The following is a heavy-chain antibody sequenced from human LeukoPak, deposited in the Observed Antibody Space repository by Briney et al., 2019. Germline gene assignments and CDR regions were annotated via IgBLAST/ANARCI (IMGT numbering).Heavy chain of an antibody. CDR2: ISSSSSYI. CDR3: ARDAGSYHFDY. V-gene: IGHV3-21*01. CDR1: GFTFSSYS. J-gene: IGHJ4*02. D-gene: IGHD1-26*01. Sequence: PGGSLRLSCAASGFTFSSYSMNWVRQAPGKGLEWVSSISSSSSYIYYADSVKGRFTISRDNAKNSLYPQMNSLRADDTAVYYCARDAGSYHFDYWGQGTLVTVSS.